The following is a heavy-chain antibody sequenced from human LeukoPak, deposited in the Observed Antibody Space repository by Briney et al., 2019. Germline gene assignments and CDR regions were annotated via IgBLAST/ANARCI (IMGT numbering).Heavy chain of an antibody. CDR1: GYTLTSYG. CDR2: ISAYNGNT. J-gene: IGHJ3*02. CDR3: VFDVPAAAFDI. V-gene: IGHV1-18*01. D-gene: IGHD2-2*01. Sequence: ASVKVSCKASGYTLTSYGISWVRQAPGQGLEWMGWISAYNGNTNYAQKLQGRVTMTTDTSTSTAYMELRSLRSDDTAVYYCVFDVPAAAFDIWGQGTMVTVSS.